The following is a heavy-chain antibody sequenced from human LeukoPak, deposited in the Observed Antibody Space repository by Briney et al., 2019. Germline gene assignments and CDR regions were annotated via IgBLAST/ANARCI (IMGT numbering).Heavy chain of an antibody. CDR2: ISAYNGNT. CDR3: ARGVTARGFYYYMDI. Sequence: ASVKVSCKASGYTFTSYGISWVRQAPGQGLEWMGWISAYNGNTNYAQNLQGRVTMTTDTSTSTAYMELSSLRPDDTAVYSCARGVTARGFYYYMDIWGNGTTVTISS. V-gene: IGHV1-18*01. J-gene: IGHJ6*03. D-gene: IGHD2-21*02. CDR1: GYTFTSYG.